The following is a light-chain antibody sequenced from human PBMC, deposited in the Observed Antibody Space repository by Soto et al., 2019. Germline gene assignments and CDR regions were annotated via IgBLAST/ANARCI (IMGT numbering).Light chain of an antibody. V-gene: IGKV3-20*01. CDR2: GAS. Sequence: EIVLTQSPDTLSLSPGERATLSCRASQSVRSSYLAWYQQKPGQAPRLLIYGASSRATGIPDRFSGSGSVTDFTLTISRLEPEDFAVYYCQHYGSSPWTFGQGTKVEIK. CDR1: QSVRSSY. J-gene: IGKJ1*01. CDR3: QHYGSSPWT.